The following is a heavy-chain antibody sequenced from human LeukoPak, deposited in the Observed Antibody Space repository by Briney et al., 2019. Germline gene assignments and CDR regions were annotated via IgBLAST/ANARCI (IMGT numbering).Heavy chain of an antibody. J-gene: IGHJ4*02. CDR3: AKPKYSSGWYGDY. CDR2: IRYDGSNK. D-gene: IGHD6-19*01. V-gene: IGHV3-30*02. CDR1: GFTFSSYG. Sequence: GGSLRLSCAASGFTFSSYGMHWVRQAPGKGLEWEAFIRYDGSNKYYADSVKGRFTISRDNSKNTLYLQMNSLRAEDTAVYYCAKPKYSSGWYGDYWGQGTLVTVSS.